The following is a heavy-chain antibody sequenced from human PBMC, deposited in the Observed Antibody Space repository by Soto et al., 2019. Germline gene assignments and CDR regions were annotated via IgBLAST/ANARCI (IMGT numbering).Heavy chain of an antibody. D-gene: IGHD2-2*01. CDR3: TRLARYCSSTSCYGLVDY. CDR1: GFTFSGSA. V-gene: IGHV3-73*01. Sequence: GGSLRLSCAASGFTFSGSAMHWVRQASGKGLEWVGRIRSKANSYATAYAASVKGRFTISRDDSKNTAYLQMNSLKTEDTAVYYCTRLARYCSSTSCYGLVDYWGQGTLVTVSS. CDR2: IRSKANSYAT. J-gene: IGHJ4*02.